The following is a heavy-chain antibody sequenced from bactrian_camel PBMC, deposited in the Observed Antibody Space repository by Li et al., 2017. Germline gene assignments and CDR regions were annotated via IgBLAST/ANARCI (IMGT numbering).Heavy chain of an antibody. D-gene: IGHD7*01. CDR3: VADPSVFPVCRIGVMRMDY. Sequence: HVQLVESGGGSVAAGGSLTLSCVASGARVIDVCVAWFRQPPGEELEWVATISFGAANTWYKEAVKGRFTISRDNAENKLYLHLNNTKPEDTAMYYCVADPSVFPVCRIGVMRMDYRGQGTQVTVS. CDR2: ISFGAANT. V-gene: IGHV3S1*01. J-gene: IGHJ4*01. CDR1: GARVIDVC.